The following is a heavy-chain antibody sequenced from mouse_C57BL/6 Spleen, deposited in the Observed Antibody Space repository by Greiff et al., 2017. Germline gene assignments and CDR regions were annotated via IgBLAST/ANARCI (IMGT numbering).Heavy chain of an antibody. CDR2: IYPGGGYT. Sequence: VQLQQSGAELVRPGTSVKMSCKASGYTFTNYWIGWAKQRPGHGLEWIGDIYPGGGYTNYNEKFKGKATLTADKSSSTAYMQFSSLTSEDSAIYYCARGNYYGSRGFAYWGQGTLVTVSA. CDR1: GYTFTNYW. D-gene: IGHD1-1*01. J-gene: IGHJ3*01. V-gene: IGHV1-63*01. CDR3: ARGNYYGSRGFAY.